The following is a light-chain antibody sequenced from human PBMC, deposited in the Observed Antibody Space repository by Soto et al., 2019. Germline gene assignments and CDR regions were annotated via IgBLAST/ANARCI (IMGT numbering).Light chain of an antibody. CDR1: SSNIGNNF. J-gene: IGLJ2*01. CDR2: DDD. V-gene: IGLV1-51*01. Sequence: YVLTQPPSMSAAPGQKVTISCFGGSSNIGNNFVSWYQQLPGTAPKLLIYDDDKRPSGIPDRFSGSKSGTSAALGITGLQTGDEADYYCGTWDSSLNVVLFGGGTKVTVL. CDR3: GTWDSSLNVVL.